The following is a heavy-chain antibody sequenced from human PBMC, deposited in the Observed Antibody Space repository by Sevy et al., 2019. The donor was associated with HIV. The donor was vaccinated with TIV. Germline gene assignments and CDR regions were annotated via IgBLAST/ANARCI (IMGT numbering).Heavy chain of an antibody. CDR2: IRSKANTYAT. CDR1: GFTFSGST. CDR3: SRQVVAVAGDYFDY. V-gene: IGHV3-73*01. J-gene: IGHJ4*02. D-gene: IGHD6-19*01. Sequence: GGSLRLSCAASGFTFSGSTMHWVRQASGKGLEWVGRIRSKANTYATEYAASVKGRSSISRDDSKNTAYLQMNRLKTEDTAEYYCSRQVVAVAGDYFDYWGQGTLVTVSS.